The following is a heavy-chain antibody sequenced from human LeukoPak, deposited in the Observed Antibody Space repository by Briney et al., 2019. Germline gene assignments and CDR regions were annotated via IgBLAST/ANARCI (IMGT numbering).Heavy chain of an antibody. Sequence: SETLSLTCSVSGASITSYYWSWIRQTPGKGLEWIGYIHYSGSTNSNPSLKSRVTVSVDTSKNHFSLKLSSVTAADTAVYYCARHAGWVEYYDFWSGLMAYYFDYWGQGTLVTVSS. CDR3: ARHAGWVEYYDFWSGLMAYYFDY. D-gene: IGHD3-3*01. CDR2: IHYSGST. V-gene: IGHV4-59*08. J-gene: IGHJ4*02. CDR1: GASITSYY.